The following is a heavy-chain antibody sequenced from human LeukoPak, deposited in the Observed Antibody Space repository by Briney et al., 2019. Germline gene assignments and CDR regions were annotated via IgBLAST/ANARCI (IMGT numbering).Heavy chain of an antibody. Sequence: PSETLSLTCTVSGGSISSYYWSWIRQPAGKGLEWIGRIYTSGSTTYNPSLKSRVTMSVDTSKNQFALKLSSVTAADTAVYYCARLDYDVWSGPSWGQGTLVTVSS. CDR1: GGSISSYY. D-gene: IGHD3-3*01. J-gene: IGHJ4*02. V-gene: IGHV4-4*07. CDR2: IYTSGST. CDR3: ARLDYDVWSGPS.